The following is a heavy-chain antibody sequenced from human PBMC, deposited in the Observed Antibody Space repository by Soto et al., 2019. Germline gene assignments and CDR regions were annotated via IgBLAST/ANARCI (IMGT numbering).Heavy chain of an antibody. V-gene: IGHV1-46*01. Sequence: GASVKVSCKASGYTFTSYYLHWVRQAPGQGLEWMGIINPSTGTTNYAQKFQGRVTMTRDTSTSTVSMELNSLRFEDTAVYFCARGNGFGVVLKWGQGSLVTVSS. CDR3: ARGNGFGVVLK. D-gene: IGHD3-3*01. CDR2: INPSTGTT. CDR1: GYTFTSYY. J-gene: IGHJ4*02.